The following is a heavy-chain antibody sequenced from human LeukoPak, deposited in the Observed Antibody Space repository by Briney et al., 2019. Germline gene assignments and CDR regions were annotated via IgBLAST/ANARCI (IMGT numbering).Heavy chain of an antibody. CDR3: ASKGRDSSGYYLNY. J-gene: IGHJ4*02. Sequence: ASVKVSCKASGYTFTGYYMHWVRQAPGQGLEWMGWINPNSGGTNYAQKFQGRVTMTRDTSISTAYMELTRLRCEDTALYCVASKGRDSSGYYLNYWGQGTLVTVSS. V-gene: IGHV1-2*02. CDR1: GYTFTGYY. D-gene: IGHD3-22*01. CDR2: INPNSGGT.